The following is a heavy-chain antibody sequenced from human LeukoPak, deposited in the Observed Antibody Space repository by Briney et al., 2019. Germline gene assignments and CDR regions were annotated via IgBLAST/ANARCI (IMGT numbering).Heavy chain of an antibody. CDR2: ISHSGST. V-gene: IGHV4-34*01. CDR1: GGSFSDYH. Sequence: PSETLSLTCTVYGGSFSDYHWSWIRQPPGKGLEWIGEISHSGSTNYNPSLMGRVTMSVDTSKNQFPLKLSSVSAADTAVYYCARARGPTVLYYFDYWGQGALVTVSS. D-gene: IGHD4-11*01. J-gene: IGHJ4*02. CDR3: ARARGPTVLYYFDY.